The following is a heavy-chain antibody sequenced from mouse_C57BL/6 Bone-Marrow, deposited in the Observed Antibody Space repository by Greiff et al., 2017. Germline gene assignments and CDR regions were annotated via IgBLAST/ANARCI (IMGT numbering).Heavy chain of an antibody. J-gene: IGHJ1*03. D-gene: IGHD1-1*01. CDR1: GYTFTSYW. CDR2: IDPSDSYT. V-gene: IGHV1-50*01. Sequence: QVQLQQPGAELVKPGASVKLSCKASGYTFTSYWMQWVKQRPGQGLEWIGEIDPSDSYTNYNQKFKGKATLTVDTSSSTAYMQLSSLTSEDSAVYYCARLYDGSSPWYFDVWGTGTTVTVSS. CDR3: ARLYDGSSPWYFDV.